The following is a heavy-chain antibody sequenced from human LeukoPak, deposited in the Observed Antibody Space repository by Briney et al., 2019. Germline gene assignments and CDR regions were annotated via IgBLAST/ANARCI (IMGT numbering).Heavy chain of an antibody. CDR1: GFTFSSYA. J-gene: IGHJ6*02. V-gene: IGHV3-23*01. Sequence: GGSPTPPCPASGFTFSSYAMSWVRQAPGRGVEWVALIRSSDLHTTYRGYVKGRFTISRTNSKKTLYLQMTSLRAENTAVYNCAKERSSDYYYGMDVWGQGDSVSVSS. CDR3: AKERSSDYYYGMDV. CDR2: IRSSDLHT.